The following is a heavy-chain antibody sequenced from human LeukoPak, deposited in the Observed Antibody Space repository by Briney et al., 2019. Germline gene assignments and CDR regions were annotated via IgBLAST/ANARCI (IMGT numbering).Heavy chain of an antibody. CDR3: ARASDPWLQLT. V-gene: IGHV3-23*01. CDR1: GFTFSSYA. CDR2: ISGSGGST. Sequence: GGSLRLSCTSSGFTFSSYAMSWVRQAPGKGLEWVSAISGSGGSTYYADSVKGRFTISRDNSKNTLYLQMNSLRAEDTALYFCARASDPWLQLTWGQGTLVTVSS. D-gene: IGHD5-24*01. J-gene: IGHJ5*02.